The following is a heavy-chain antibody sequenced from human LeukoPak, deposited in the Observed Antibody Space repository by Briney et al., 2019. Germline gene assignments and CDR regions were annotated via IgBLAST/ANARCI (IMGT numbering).Heavy chain of an antibody. CDR3: ARGDGYDTSGYPRYYYYYYMDV. Sequence: SETLSLTCAVYGGSFSGYYWSWIRQPPGKGLEWIGEINHSGSTNYNPSLKSRVTISIDTPKNQFSLKLSSVTAADTAVYYCARGDGYDTSGYPRYYYYYYMDVWGKGTTVTVSS. D-gene: IGHD3-22*01. CDR2: INHSGST. J-gene: IGHJ6*03. V-gene: IGHV4-34*01. CDR1: GGSFSGYY.